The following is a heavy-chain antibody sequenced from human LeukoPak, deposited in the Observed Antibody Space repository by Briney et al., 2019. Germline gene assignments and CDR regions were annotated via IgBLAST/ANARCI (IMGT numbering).Heavy chain of an antibody. D-gene: IGHD6-19*01. CDR2: MSSDGGDI. J-gene: IGHJ4*02. V-gene: IGHV3-30*18. CDR1: GFTFSRYG. Sequence: GGSLRPSCAASGFTFSRYGMHWVRQAPGKGLEWLAVMSSDGGDIYYADSVKGRFTISRDNSKNTLYLQMNSLRAEDTAVYYCSKTIAVADPTDYWGQGTLVTVSS. CDR3: SKTIAVADPTDY.